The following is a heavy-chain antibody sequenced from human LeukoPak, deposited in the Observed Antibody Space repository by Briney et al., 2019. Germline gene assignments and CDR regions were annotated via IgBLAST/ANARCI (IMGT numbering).Heavy chain of an antibody. CDR3: ARDQGYTYGHSFDY. V-gene: IGHV3-30-3*01. CDR2: ISNDGSNQ. Sequence: GGSLRLSCAASGFTYSSHNMHWVRQAPGKGLEWVALISNDGSNQYYAASVKGRFTISRDNSKNTLYLQMNSLRAEDTAVYYCARDQGYTYGHSFDYWGQGTLVTVSS. D-gene: IGHD5-18*01. CDR1: GFTYSSHN. J-gene: IGHJ4*02.